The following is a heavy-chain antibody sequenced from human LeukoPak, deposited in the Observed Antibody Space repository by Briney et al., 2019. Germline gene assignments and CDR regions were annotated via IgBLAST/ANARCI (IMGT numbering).Heavy chain of an antibody. CDR2: ISNDGKIA. D-gene: IGHD1-14*01. J-gene: IGHJ4*02. Sequence: GGSLRLSCATSGFTFSDRWMHWVRQAPGKGLVWVSRISNDGKIASYADSVKGRFTIARDNAQNTLYLQMNSLTAEDTAVYYCARARIDYWGQGTLVTVSS. CDR3: ARARIDY. V-gene: IGHV3-74*01. CDR1: GFTFSDRW.